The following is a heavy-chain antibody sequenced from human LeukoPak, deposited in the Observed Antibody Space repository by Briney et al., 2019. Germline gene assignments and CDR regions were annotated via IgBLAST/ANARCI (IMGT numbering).Heavy chain of an antibody. J-gene: IGHJ4*02. Sequence: GASVKVSCKASGYTFTGYYMHWVRQAPGQGLEWMGWINPNSGGTNYAQKFQGRVTMTRDTSISTAYMELSRLRSDDTAVYYCASSWVAAAVAPTPSWGQGTLVTVSS. V-gene: IGHV1-2*02. D-gene: IGHD6-13*01. CDR2: INPNSGGT. CDR3: ASSWVAAAVAPTPS. CDR1: GYTFTGYY.